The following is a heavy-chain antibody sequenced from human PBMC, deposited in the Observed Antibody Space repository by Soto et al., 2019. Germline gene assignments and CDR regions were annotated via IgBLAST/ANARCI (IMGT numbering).Heavy chain of an antibody. CDR1: GFTFSSYA. V-gene: IGHV3-30-3*01. CDR2: ISYDGSNK. D-gene: IGHD5-12*01. CDR3: ARDPDGYNEPYYFDY. J-gene: IGHJ4*02. Sequence: QVQLVESGGGVVQPGRSLRLSCAASGFTFSSYAMHWVRQAPGKGLEWVAVISYDGSNKYYADSVKGRFTISRDHSKNTLYLQMNSLRAEDTAVYYCARDPDGYNEPYYFDYWGQGTLVTVSS.